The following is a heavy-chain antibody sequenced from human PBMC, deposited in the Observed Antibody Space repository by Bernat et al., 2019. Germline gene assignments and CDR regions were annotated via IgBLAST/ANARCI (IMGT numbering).Heavy chain of an antibody. CDR3: ARDMSSGHFYIDY. CDR1: GFTFRSYG. J-gene: IGHJ4*02. D-gene: IGHD3-22*01. V-gene: IGHV3-33*01. CDR2: IWRDGVKK. Sequence: QVQLVESGGGVVQPGRSLILSCAASGFTFRSYGMHWVRQVPGKGLEGVAVIWRDGVKKEHADSVKGRFTISRDNSKNTLYLQMNSLRTEDTAVYYCARDMSSGHFYIDYWGQGILITVSS.